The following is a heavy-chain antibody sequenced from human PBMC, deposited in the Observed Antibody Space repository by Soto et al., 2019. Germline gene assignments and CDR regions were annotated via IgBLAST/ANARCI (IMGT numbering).Heavy chain of an antibody. CDR1: GASISGFY. J-gene: IGHJ4*02. V-gene: IGHV4-59*01. CDR3: ARADPDASVGY. D-gene: IGHD3-16*01. Sequence: SETLSLTCTVSGASISGFYWTWLRQPPGKGLEWIGYISYSGSTYYNPSLKSRVTISADTSRNQFSLKLSSVIAADTAVYYCARADPDASVGYWGQGTLVTVSS. CDR2: ISYSGST.